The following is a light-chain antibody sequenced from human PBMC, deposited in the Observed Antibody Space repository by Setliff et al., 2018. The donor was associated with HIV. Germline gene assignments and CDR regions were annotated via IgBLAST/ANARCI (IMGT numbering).Light chain of an antibody. CDR3: AAFDDTLNGPV. CDR1: RSNIGRGP. V-gene: IGLV1-44*01. J-gene: IGLJ1*01. Sequence: QSALTQPPSASGSPGQRVTTSCSGSRSNIGRGPVNWSQQLPGAAPKLLIYSNNQRPSGVPDRFSASKSGTSASLAISGLQSEDESDYFCAAFDDTLNGPVFGTGTKGT. CDR2: SNN.